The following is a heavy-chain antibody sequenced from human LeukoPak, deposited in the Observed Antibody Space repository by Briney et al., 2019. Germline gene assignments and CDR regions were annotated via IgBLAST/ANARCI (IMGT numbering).Heavy chain of an antibody. D-gene: IGHD1-26*01. Sequence: GAPVKVSCKASGYTFTSYGISWVRQAPGQGLVWMGWISAYNGNTNYAQKLQGRVTMTTDTSTSTAYMELRSLRSDDTAVYYCALSGSYAPFDYWGQGTLVTVSS. CDR1: GYTFTSYG. J-gene: IGHJ4*02. CDR2: ISAYNGNT. V-gene: IGHV1-18*01. CDR3: ALSGSYAPFDY.